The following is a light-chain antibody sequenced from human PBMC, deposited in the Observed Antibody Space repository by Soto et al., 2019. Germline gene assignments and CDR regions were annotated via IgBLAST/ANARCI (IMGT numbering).Light chain of an antibody. CDR1: QSVSSN. CDR3: QQYDTWHVWT. Sequence: IVLTQSPATLSVSPGEKATLSCRASQSVSSNLAWYQQKPGQAPRLLMYGASTRATAIPARFSGSWSGTEFTLNITSLQAEDIAVYYCQQYDTWHVWTLGHGTKV. CDR2: GAS. V-gene: IGKV3-15*01. J-gene: IGKJ1*01.